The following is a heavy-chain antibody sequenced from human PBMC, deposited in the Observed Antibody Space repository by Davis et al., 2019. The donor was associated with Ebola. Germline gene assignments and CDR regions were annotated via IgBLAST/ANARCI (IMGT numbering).Heavy chain of an antibody. CDR3: ARLCNWNYVIVCSFDI. Sequence: ASVKVSCKASGYTFTSYGISWVRQAPGQGLEWMGWISAYNGNTNYAQKFQGRVTMTRDTSTSTVYMELSSLRSEDTAVYYCARLCNWNYVIVCSFDIWGQGTMVTVSS. V-gene: IGHV1-18*01. J-gene: IGHJ3*02. D-gene: IGHD1-7*01. CDR2: ISAYNGNT. CDR1: GYTFTSYG.